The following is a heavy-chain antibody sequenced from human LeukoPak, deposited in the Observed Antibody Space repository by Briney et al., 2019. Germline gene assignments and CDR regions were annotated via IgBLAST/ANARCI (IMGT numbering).Heavy chain of an antibody. CDR2: IKEDGSEK. J-gene: IGHJ6*02. D-gene: IGHD3-9*01. CDR3: AREKYYDILTGYAPYYGMDV. Sequence: PGGSLRLSCVASGFTLSNYWMSWVRQAPGKGLEWVANIKEDGSEKYYVGSVKGRFTISRDNAKNSLYLQMNSLRAEDTAVYYCAREKYYDILTGYAPYYGMDVWGQGTTVTVSS. V-gene: IGHV3-7*01. CDR1: GFTLSNYW.